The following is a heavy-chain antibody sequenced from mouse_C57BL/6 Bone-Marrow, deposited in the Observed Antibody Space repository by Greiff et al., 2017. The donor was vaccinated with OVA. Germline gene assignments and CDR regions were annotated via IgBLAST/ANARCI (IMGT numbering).Heavy chain of an antibody. J-gene: IGHJ3*01. Sequence: EVHLVESGGGLVQPGGSLSLSCAASGFTFTDYYMSWVRQPPGKALEWLGFIRNKANGYTTEYSASVKGRFTISRDNSQSILYLQMNALRAEDSATYYCASYYGSSPWFAYWGQGTLVTVSA. CDR3: ASYYGSSPWFAY. V-gene: IGHV7-3*01. CDR2: IRNKANGYTT. D-gene: IGHD1-1*01. CDR1: GFTFTDYY.